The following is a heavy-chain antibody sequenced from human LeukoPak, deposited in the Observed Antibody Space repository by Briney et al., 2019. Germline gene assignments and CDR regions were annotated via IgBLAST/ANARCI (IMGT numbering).Heavy chain of an antibody. J-gene: IGHJ4*02. Sequence: GGSLRLSCAASGFTFSSYAMGWVRQAPGTGLEWASAITASGGNTYYADSVKGRFTISRDNSKNTLYLQVNSLRAEDTAVYYCAKGNGYSYGRYYFDYWGQGTLVTVSS. CDR1: GFTFSSYA. D-gene: IGHD5-18*01. CDR3: AKGNGYSYGRYYFDY. V-gene: IGHV3-23*01. CDR2: ITASGGNT.